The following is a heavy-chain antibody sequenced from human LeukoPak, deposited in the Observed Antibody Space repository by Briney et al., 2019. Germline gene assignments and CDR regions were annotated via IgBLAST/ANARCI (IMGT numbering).Heavy chain of an antibody. D-gene: IGHD1-14*01. CDR2: IWYDGSNK. CDR1: GFTFSSYG. V-gene: IGHV3-33*01. J-gene: IGHJ6*04. CDR3: ARDHHTITDYYYGMVV. Sequence: GRSLRLSCAASGFTFSSYGMHWVRQAPGKGLEWVAVIWYDGSNKYYADSVKGRFTISRDNSKNTLYLQMNSLRAEDTAVYYCARDHHTITDYYYGMVVWGKGTTVTVSS.